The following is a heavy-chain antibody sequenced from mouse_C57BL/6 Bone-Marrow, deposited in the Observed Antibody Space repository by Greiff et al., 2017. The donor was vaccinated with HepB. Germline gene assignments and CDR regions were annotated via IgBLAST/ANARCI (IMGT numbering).Heavy chain of an antibody. CDR2: INPYNGGT. CDR3: ARNGYGFDY. CDR1: GYTFTDYY. Sequence: EVQLQESGPVLVKPGASVKMSCKASGYTFTDYYMNWVKQSHGKSLEWIGVINPYNGGTSYNQKFKGKATLTVDKSSSTAYMELNSLTSEDSAVYYCARNGYGFDYWGQGTTLTVSS. V-gene: IGHV1-19*01. D-gene: IGHD2-2*01. J-gene: IGHJ2*01.